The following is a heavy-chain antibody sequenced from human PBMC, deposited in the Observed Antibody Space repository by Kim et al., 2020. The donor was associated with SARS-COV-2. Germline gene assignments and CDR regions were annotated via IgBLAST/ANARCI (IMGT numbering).Heavy chain of an antibody. CDR3: ERDRPGLFVSPLRDF. CDR2: ISSSGSTL. CDR1: GFTFSSYA. Sequence: GGSLRLSCAASGFTFSSYAMNWVRQAPGKGLEWVSYISSSGSTLSYADSVKGRVTLSRDNAKNSLYLQMHSLRADDTAVYYCERDRPGLFVSPLRDFWGQGTLVRVST. V-gene: IGHV3-48*03. J-gene: IGHJ4*02. D-gene: IGHD2-21*01.